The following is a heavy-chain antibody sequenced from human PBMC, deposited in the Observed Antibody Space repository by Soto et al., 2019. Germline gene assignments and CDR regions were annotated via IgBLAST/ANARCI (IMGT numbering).Heavy chain of an antibody. V-gene: IGHV4-59*01. D-gene: IGHD2-21*01. CDR3: AREWHIVVVGGDRPYNWFDP. Sequence: SETLSLTCTVSGGSIGSYYWSWIRQPPGKGLEWIGYIYYSGSTNYNPSLKSRVTISVDTSKNQFSLKLSSVTAADTAVYYCAREWHIVVVGGDRPYNWFDPWGQGTLVTVSS. J-gene: IGHJ5*02. CDR1: GGSIGSYY. CDR2: IYYSGST.